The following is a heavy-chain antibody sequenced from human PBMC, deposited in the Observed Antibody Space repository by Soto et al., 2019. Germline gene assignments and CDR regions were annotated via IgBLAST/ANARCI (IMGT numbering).Heavy chain of an antibody. CDR3: ARVMFRSYDAPVLFDY. J-gene: IGHJ4*02. CDR1: GYTFTSYY. CDR2: INPSGGST. V-gene: IGHV1-46*01. D-gene: IGHD1-26*01. Sequence: GASVKVSCKASGYTFTSYYMHWVRQAPGQGLEWMGIINPSGGSTSYAQKFQGRVTMTRDTSTSTVYMELSSLRSEDTAVYYCARVMFRSYDAPVLFDYWGQGTLVTVSS.